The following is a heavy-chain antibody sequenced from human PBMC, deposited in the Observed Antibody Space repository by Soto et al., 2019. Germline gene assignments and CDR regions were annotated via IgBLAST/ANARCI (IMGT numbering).Heavy chain of an antibody. CDR2: ISGIGGST. V-gene: IGHV3-23*01. CDR3: ANTAITGTSYFDY. J-gene: IGHJ4*02. D-gene: IGHD1-20*01. Sequence: PGGSLRLSCSASGFTFSSYATSWVRQAPGKGLEWVSAISGIGGSTYYADSVKGRFTISRDNSKNTLYLQMNSLRAEDTAVYYCANTAITGTSYFDYWGQGTLVTAPQ. CDR1: GFTFSSYA.